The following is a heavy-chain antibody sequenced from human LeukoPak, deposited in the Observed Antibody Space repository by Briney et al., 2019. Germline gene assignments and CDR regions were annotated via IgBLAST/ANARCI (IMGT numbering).Heavy chain of an antibody. Sequence: GGSLRLSCAASGFTFSSYEMNWVRQAPGKGLEWVSYISSSGSTIYYADSVKGRFSISRDNAKNSLYLQVNSLRTEDTAVYYCARDDKGLAGTFDYWGQGTLVTVSS. CDR1: GFTFSSYE. J-gene: IGHJ4*02. CDR2: ISSSGSTI. V-gene: IGHV3-48*03. D-gene: IGHD3-16*01. CDR3: ARDDKGLAGTFDY.